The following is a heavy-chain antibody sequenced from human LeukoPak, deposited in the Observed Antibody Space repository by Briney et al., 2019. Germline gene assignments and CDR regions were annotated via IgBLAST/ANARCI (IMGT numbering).Heavy chain of an antibody. D-gene: IGHD3-16*01. V-gene: IGHV4-59*01. Sequence: SETLSLTCTVSGVSISSYYWSWIRQPPGKGLEWIGYIYYSGSTNYNPSLKSRVTISLDTSKNQFSLNLTSVTAADTAVYYCARFTPQGYGWGGYNRFDPWGQGILVTVSS. CDR1: GVSISSYY. J-gene: IGHJ5*02. CDR3: ARFTPQGYGWGGYNRFDP. CDR2: IYYSGST.